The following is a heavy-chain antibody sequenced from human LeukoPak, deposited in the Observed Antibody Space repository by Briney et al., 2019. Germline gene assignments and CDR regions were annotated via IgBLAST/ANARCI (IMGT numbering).Heavy chain of an antibody. V-gene: IGHV1-8*01. CDR2: MNPNSGNT. CDR1: GYTFTSYD. CDR3: ARATIEYSSSSGGYYFDY. J-gene: IGHJ4*02. D-gene: IGHD6-6*01. Sequence: ASVKVSCKASGYTFTSYDINWVRQVTGQGLKWMGWMNPNSGNTGYAQKFQGRVTMTRNTSISTAYMELSSLRSEDTAVYYCARATIEYSSSSGGYYFDYWGQGTLVTVSS.